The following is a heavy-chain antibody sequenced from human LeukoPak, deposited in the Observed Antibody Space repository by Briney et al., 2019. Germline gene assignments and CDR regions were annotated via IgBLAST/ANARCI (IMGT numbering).Heavy chain of an antibody. J-gene: IGHJ4*02. Sequence: ASVKVSCKASGGTFSSYAISWVRQAPGQGLEWMGGIIPIFGTANYAQKFQGRVTITTDESTSTAYMELSSLRSEDTAVYYCARDKTSYYYDSSGPGSLDYWGQGTLVTVSS. CDR2: IIPIFGTA. CDR3: ARDKTSYYYDSSGPGSLDY. CDR1: GGTFSSYA. D-gene: IGHD3-22*01. V-gene: IGHV1-69*05.